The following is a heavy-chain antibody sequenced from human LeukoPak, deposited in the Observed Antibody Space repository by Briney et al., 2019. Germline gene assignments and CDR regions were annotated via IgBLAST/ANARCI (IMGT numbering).Heavy chain of an antibody. D-gene: IGHD6-19*01. Sequence: GGSLRLSCAASGFTFSNAWMSWGRHAPRKGRDWVGRIKSKTDGGTTDYAAPVKGRFTISRADSKNTLYLHMNSVKTEDTAVYYCTTGQWLVFTFYYWGQGTLVTVA. CDR3: TTGQWLVFTFYY. J-gene: IGHJ4*02. CDR2: IKSKTDGGTT. CDR1: GFTFSNAW. V-gene: IGHV3-15*01.